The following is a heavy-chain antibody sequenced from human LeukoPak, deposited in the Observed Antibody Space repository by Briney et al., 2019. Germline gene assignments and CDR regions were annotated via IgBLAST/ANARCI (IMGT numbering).Heavy chain of an antibody. D-gene: IGHD6-13*01. CDR1: GGSISSYY. V-gene: IGHV4-39*07. CDR3: ARAASSSWYMGY. J-gene: IGHJ4*02. Sequence: SETLSLTCTVSGGSISSYYWSWIRQPPGKGLEWIGSIYYSGSTYYNPSLKSRVTISVDTSKNQFSLKLSSVTAADTAVYYCARAASSSWYMGYWGQGTLVTVSS. CDR2: IYYSGST.